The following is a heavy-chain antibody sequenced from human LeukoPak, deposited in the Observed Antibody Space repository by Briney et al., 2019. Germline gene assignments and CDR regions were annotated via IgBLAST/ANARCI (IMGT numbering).Heavy chain of an antibody. J-gene: IGHJ4*02. Sequence: ASVKVSCKASGYTFTGYYMHWVRQAPGQGLEWMGWMNPNSGNTGYAQKFQGRVTMTRNTSISTAYMELSSLRSEDTAVYYCARGYNQSKYRNFGTLRYWGQGTLVTVSS. CDR2: MNPNSGNT. D-gene: IGHD2/OR15-2a*01. CDR1: GYTFTGYY. V-gene: IGHV1-8*02. CDR3: ARGYNQSKYRNFGTLRY.